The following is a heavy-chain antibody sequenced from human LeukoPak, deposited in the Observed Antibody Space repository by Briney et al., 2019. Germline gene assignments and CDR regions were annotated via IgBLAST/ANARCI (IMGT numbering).Heavy chain of an antibody. D-gene: IGHD1-14*01. CDR3: AREGNRRSFDY. Sequence: GGSLRLSCAASGFTFSSYSMNWVRQAPGKGLEWVANIKQDGSEKYYVDSVKGRFTISRDNAKNSLYLQMNSLRAEDTAVFYCAREGNRRSFDYWGQGTLVTVSS. V-gene: IGHV3-7*01. CDR1: GFTFSSYS. CDR2: IKQDGSEK. J-gene: IGHJ4*02.